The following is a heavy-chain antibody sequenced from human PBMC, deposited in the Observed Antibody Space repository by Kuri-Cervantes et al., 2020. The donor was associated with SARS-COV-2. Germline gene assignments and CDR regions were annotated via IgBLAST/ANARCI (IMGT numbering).Heavy chain of an antibody. V-gene: IGHV4-34*01. CDR3: ARGRIAAAGKTFDY. CDR1: GGSSSGYY. J-gene: IGHJ4*02. CDR2: INHSGST. D-gene: IGHD6-13*01. Sequence: SETLSLTCAVYGGSSSGYYWSWIRQPPGKGLEWIGEINHSGSTNYNPSLKSRVTISVDTSKNQFSLKLSSVTAADTAVYYCARGRIAAAGKTFDYWGQGTLVTVSS.